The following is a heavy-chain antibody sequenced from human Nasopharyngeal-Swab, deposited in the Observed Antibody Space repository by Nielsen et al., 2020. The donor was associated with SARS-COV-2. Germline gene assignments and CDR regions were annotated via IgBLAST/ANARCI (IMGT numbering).Heavy chain of an antibody. Sequence: SCAASGFTFDDYAMHWVRQAPGKGLEWVSGISWNSGSIGYADSVKGRFTISRDNAKNSLYLQMNSLRAEDTALYYCAKLSGGYYDSSGLIYWGQGTLVTVSS. J-gene: IGHJ4*02. D-gene: IGHD3-22*01. V-gene: IGHV3-9*01. CDR3: AKLSGGYYDSSGLIY. CDR2: ISWNSGSI. CDR1: GFTFDDYA.